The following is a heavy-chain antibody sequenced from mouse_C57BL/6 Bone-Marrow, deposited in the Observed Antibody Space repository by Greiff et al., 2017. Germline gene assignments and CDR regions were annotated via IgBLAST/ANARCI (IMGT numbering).Heavy chain of an antibody. D-gene: IGHD1-1*01. J-gene: IGHJ2*01. CDR3: ARDGSSYGYFDY. V-gene: IGHV1-69*01. CDR2: IDPSDSYT. Sequence: QVQLQQSGAELVMPGASVKLSCKASGYTFTSYWMHWVKQRPGQGLEWIGEIDPSDSYTNYNQKFKGKSTLTVDKSSSTAYMQLSSLTSEDSAVYYCARDGSSYGYFDYWGQGTTLTVSS. CDR1: GYTFTSYW.